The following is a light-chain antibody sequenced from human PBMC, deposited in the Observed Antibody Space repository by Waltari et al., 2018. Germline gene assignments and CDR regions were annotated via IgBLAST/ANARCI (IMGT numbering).Light chain of an antibody. CDR2: DVS. CDR3: SSYTSIIPPFL. CDR1: SSDLGGYSF. Sequence: SALTQPASVSGSPGQSITISCTRSSSDLGGYSFVSWYQQHPGKAPKLMIYHVYHPHPGKAPKRMMYDVSHRPSGVSNRFSGSKSGNTASLTISGLQPEDEADYYCSSYTSIIPPFLFGTGTKVTVL. V-gene: IGLV2-14*01. J-gene: IGLJ1*01.